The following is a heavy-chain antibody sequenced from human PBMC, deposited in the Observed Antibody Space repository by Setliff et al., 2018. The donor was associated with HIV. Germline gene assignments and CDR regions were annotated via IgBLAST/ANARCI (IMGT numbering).Heavy chain of an antibody. Sequence: PSETLSLTCAVYGGSFSGYYWSWIRQPPGKGLEWIGEINHSGSTNYNPSLKSRVTISVDTSKNQFSLRLSSVTAADTAVYYCARDGRGGLVPATMRYMDVWGKGTTVTVSS. CDR1: GGSFSGYY. CDR3: ARDGRGGLVPATMRYMDV. CDR2: INHSGST. V-gene: IGHV4-34*01. D-gene: IGHD2-2*01. J-gene: IGHJ6*04.